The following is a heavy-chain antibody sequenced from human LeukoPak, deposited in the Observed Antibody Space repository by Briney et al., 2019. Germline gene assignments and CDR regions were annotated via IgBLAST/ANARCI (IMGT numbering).Heavy chain of an antibody. V-gene: IGHV4-38-2*02. CDR3: ARVAAAAGNNWFDP. D-gene: IGHD6-13*01. CDR2: IYHSGST. Sequence: PSETLSLTCSVSDYSISRGHYWGWIRQPPGKGLEWIGSIYHSGSTNYNPSLKGRVTISVDKSKNQFSLQLNSVTAADTAVYYCARVAAAAGNNWFDPWGQGTLVTVSS. CDR1: DYSISRGHY. J-gene: IGHJ5*02.